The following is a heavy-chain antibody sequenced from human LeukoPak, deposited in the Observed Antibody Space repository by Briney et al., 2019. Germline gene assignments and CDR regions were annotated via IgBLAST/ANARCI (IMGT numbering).Heavy chain of an antibody. CDR2: IRSKANSYAT. V-gene: IGHV3-73*01. D-gene: IGHD6-13*01. Sequence: QPGGSLRLSCAASGFTFSGSAMHWVRQASGKGLEWVGRIRSKANSYATAYAASVKGRFTISRDDSKNTAYLQMNGLKTEDTAVYYCTILFIAAAGPNDYWGQGTLVTVSS. CDR1: GFTFSGSA. CDR3: TILFIAAAGPNDY. J-gene: IGHJ4*02.